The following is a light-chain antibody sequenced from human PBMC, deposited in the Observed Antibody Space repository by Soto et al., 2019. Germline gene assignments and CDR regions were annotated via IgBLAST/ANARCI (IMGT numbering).Light chain of an antibody. CDR2: GAA. J-gene: IGKJ2*01. V-gene: IGKV3-11*01. CDR3: QQRSNWPRT. CDR1: PSVSSA. Sequence: EIVLTQSPAPLSLSPGERDTLSCRASPSVSSALAWYQQKPGQAPRLLIYGAANRATGIPARFSGSGSGTDFTLTISSMEPEDFAVYYCQQRSNWPRTFGQWNKLEIK.